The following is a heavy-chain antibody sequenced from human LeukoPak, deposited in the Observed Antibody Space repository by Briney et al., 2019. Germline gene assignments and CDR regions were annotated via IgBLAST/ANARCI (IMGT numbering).Heavy chain of an antibody. CDR1: GGSISSYY. D-gene: IGHD3-9*01. Sequence: PSETLSLTCTVSGGSISSYYSSWIPQPPGKGLEWVGYIYYSGSTNYNPSLKSRVTISVDTAKNQISLKLSSVTAGDKDVYFWERVGEGYDIMTGCDGYEYVWGKGTTVTVSS. CDR3: ERVGEGYDIMTGCDGYEYV. J-gene: IGHJ6*04. CDR2: IYYSGST. V-gene: IGHV4-59*01.